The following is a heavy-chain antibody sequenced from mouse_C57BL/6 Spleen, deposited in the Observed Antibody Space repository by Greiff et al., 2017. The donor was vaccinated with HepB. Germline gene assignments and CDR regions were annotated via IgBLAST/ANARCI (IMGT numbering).Heavy chain of an antibody. CDR1: GYAFSSYW. Sequence: VQLQQSGAELVKPGASVKISCKASGYAFSSYWMNWVKQRPGKGLEWIGQIYPGDGDTNYNGKLKGKATLTADKSSSTAYMQLSSLTSEDSAVYFCARSYYGSSYDYYAMDYWGQGTSVTVSS. D-gene: IGHD1-1*01. CDR3: ARSYYGSSYDYYAMDY. CDR2: IYPGDGDT. J-gene: IGHJ4*01. V-gene: IGHV1-80*01.